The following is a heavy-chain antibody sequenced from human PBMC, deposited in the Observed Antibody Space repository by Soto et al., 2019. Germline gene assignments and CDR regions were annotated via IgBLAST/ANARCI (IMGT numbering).Heavy chain of an antibody. CDR3: ARGSSGWYHFDY. Sequence: SETLSLTCTVSGGSISSSSYYWGWIRQPPGEGLEWIGSIYYSGSTYYNPSLKSRVTISVDTSKNQFSLKLSSVTAADTAVYYCARGSSGWYHFDYWGQGTLVTVSS. CDR1: GGSISSSSYY. CDR2: IYYSGST. D-gene: IGHD6-19*01. V-gene: IGHV4-39*01. J-gene: IGHJ4*02.